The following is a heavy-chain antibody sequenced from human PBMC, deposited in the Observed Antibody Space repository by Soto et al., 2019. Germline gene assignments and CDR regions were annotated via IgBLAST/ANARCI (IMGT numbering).Heavy chain of an antibody. D-gene: IGHD1-7*01. CDR3: ARWVRGDNWNYGWYVDL. J-gene: IGHJ2*01. Sequence: SETLSLTCTVSGGSISSSSYYWGWIRQPPGKGLEWIGSIYYSGSTYYNPSLKSRVTISVDTSKNQFSLMLSSVTAADTAVYYCARWVRGDNWNYGWYVDLWGRGPLVTVSS. CDR2: IYYSGST. V-gene: IGHV4-39*01. CDR1: GGSISSSSYY.